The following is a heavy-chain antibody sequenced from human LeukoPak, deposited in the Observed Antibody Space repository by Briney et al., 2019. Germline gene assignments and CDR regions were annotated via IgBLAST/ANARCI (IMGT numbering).Heavy chain of an antibody. CDR2: LTQFFRRT. CDR3: ATSGSGRSWDWFAP. J-gene: IGHJ5*02. CDR1: GGSFRTYP. V-gene: IGHV1-69*05. Sequence: GASVKVSCKISGGSFRTYPISWVRQAPGQGLEWMGGLTQFFRRTNYTQNLQGRLTISTDESSTTAYMELSSLRPDDTAVYYCATSGSGRSWDWFAPWGQGTLVIVSS. D-gene: IGHD3-10*01.